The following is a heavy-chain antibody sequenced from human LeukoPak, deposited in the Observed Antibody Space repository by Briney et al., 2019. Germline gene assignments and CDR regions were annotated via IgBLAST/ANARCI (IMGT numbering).Heavy chain of an antibody. CDR1: GYTFTSYY. Sequence: ASVKVSCKASGYTFTSYYMHWVRQAPGQGLEWMGIINPSGGSTSYAQKLQGRVTMTTDTFTNTAYMDLRSLRSDDTAVYYCATIFGVKNFDYWGQGTLVTVS. J-gene: IGHJ4*02. V-gene: IGHV1-46*03. CDR3: ATIFGVKNFDY. CDR2: INPSGGST. D-gene: IGHD3-3*01.